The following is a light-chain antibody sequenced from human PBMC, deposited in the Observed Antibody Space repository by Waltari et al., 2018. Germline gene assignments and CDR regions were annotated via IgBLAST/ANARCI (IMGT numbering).Light chain of an antibody. Sequence: DIQMTQSPSSLAASVGDSVAITCRASQSIANYLSWYQQKPGKAPRLLIYGAYNLQTGVPSRFRGSGSGADFTLIISSLQPEDFATYYCQQGYSGPLTFGQGTKVEIK. CDR3: QQGYSGPLT. J-gene: IGKJ1*01. V-gene: IGKV1-39*01. CDR2: GAY. CDR1: QSIANY.